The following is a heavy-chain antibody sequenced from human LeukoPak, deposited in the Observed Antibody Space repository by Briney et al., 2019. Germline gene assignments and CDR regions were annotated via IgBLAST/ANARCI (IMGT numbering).Heavy chain of an antibody. Sequence: SVKVSCKASGGTFSSYAISWVRQAPGQGLEWMGGIIPIFGTANYAQKFQGRVTITADESTSTAYMELSSLRSEDTAVYYCARVNFGNYYDSSGYYYDYWGQGTLVTVSS. CDR3: ARVNFGNYYDSSGYYYDY. D-gene: IGHD3-22*01. V-gene: IGHV1-69*13. J-gene: IGHJ4*02. CDR1: GGTFSSYA. CDR2: IIPIFGTA.